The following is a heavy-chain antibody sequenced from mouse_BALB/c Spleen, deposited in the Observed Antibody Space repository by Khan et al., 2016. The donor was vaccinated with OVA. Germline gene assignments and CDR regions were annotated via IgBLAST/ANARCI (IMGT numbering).Heavy chain of an antibody. J-gene: IGHJ3*01. CDR1: GFTFSNYA. V-gene: IGHV5-6-5*01. Sequence: EVELVESGGGLVTPGRSLKVSCAASGFTFSNYAMSWVRQTPEKRLEWVASISTGGSTYYPASVKARFTISRDNARNLLYLQMSSLQSEDTAMYFCGGDDGFAYWGQGTLVTVSA. CDR2: ISTGGST. CDR3: GGDDGFAY.